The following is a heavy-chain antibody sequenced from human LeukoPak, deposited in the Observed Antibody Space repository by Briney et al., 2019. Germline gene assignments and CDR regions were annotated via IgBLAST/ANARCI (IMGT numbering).Heavy chain of an antibody. J-gene: IGHJ4*02. V-gene: IGHV1-69*05. CDR2: IILVSHTA. Sequence: SVKVSCKASGGTFSSYAVSWVRQAPGQGLEWMGGIILVSHTANYAQKFKDRVALTTDESTRTAYMELSSLRSEDTAVYYCATTHYYDSSGRLRGFDNWGQGTLVTVSS. CDR3: ATTHYYDSSGRLRGFDN. D-gene: IGHD3-22*01. CDR1: GGTFSSYA.